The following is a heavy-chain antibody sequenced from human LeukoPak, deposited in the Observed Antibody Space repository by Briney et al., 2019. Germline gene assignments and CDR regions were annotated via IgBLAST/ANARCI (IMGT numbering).Heavy chain of an antibody. CDR2: INPNSGDT. Sequence: ASVKVSCKASGYGFTGYYIQWVRQAPGQGLEWMGWINPNSGDTNYAQKFQGSVTITRDTSIRTAYMELSRLRSDDTAMYYCARERILRGNSYYGVDVWGQGTTVTVSS. D-gene: IGHD3-10*01. CDR3: ARERILRGNSYYGVDV. CDR1: GYGFTGYY. V-gene: IGHV1-2*02. J-gene: IGHJ6*02.